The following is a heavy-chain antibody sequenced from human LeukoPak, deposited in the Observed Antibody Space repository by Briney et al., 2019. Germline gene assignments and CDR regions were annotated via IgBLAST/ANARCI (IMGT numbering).Heavy chain of an antibody. J-gene: IGHJ4*02. CDR3: ARDLGGRSGSLDY. Sequence: ASVEVSCKSSGYTFTSYYMHWVRQAPGQGLEWMGIINPGGVTTIYAQKFQGRVTVTRDTSTSTVYMELSSLRSEDTAVYYCARDLGGRSGSLDYWGQGTLVTVSS. CDR1: GYTFTSYY. D-gene: IGHD3-22*01. CDR2: INPGGVTT. V-gene: IGHV1-46*01.